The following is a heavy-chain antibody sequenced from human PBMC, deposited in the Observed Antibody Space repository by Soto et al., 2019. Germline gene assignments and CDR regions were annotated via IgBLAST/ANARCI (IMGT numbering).Heavy chain of an antibody. D-gene: IGHD3-9*01. CDR2: ISYDGSDK. J-gene: IGHJ5*02. Sequence: GGSLRLSCAASGFTFSSYAMHWVRQAPGKXLEWVAVISYDGSDKYYADSVKGRFTISRDNSKNTLYLQMNSLRAEDTAVYYCARGGYYDILTGYYKEQLNWFDPWDQGTLVTVSS. CDR3: ARGGYYDILTGYYKEQLNWFDP. CDR1: GFTFSSYA. V-gene: IGHV3-30-3*01.